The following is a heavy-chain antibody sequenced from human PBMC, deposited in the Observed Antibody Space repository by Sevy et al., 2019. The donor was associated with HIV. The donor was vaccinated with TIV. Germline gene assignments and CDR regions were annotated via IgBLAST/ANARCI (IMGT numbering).Heavy chain of an antibody. CDR1: GGTFSSYA. Sequence: ASVKVSCKASGGTFSSYAISWVRQAPGQGLEWMGGIIPIFGTANYAQTFQGRVTITADESTSTAYMELSSLRSEDTAAYYCARDSRITIFGVVILPLDYWGQGTLVTVSS. J-gene: IGHJ4*02. V-gene: IGHV1-69*13. D-gene: IGHD3-3*01. CDR2: IIPIFGTA. CDR3: ARDSRITIFGVVILPLDY.